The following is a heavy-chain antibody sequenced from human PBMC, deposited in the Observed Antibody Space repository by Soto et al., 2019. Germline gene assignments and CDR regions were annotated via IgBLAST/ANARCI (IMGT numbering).Heavy chain of an antibody. Sequence: VQLVESGGGVVQPGRSLGLSCAASGFTFNTYGMHWVRQAPGKGLEWLAVVSYDGSDKYYADSVRGRFTISRDNSINTLFLQMDSLRPDDTAVYYCIRGPYYGSGTLDYWGQGTVVTVSS. CDR3: IRGPYYGSGTLDY. CDR2: VSYDGSDK. V-gene: IGHV3-30*03. J-gene: IGHJ4*02. D-gene: IGHD3-10*01. CDR1: GFTFNTYG.